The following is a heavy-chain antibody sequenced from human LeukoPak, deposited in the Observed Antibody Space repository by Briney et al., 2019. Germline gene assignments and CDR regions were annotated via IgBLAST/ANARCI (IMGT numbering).Heavy chain of an antibody. Sequence: SESLSLTCTVSGGSISSYYWSWIRQPPGKGLEWIGYIYYSGSTNYNPSLKSRVTISVDTSKNQFSLKLSSVTAADTAVYYCARVRGSGCIDYWGQGTLVTVSS. CDR2: IYYSGST. J-gene: IGHJ4*02. V-gene: IGHV4-59*01. CDR1: GGSISSYY. D-gene: IGHD6-19*01. CDR3: ARVRGSGCIDY.